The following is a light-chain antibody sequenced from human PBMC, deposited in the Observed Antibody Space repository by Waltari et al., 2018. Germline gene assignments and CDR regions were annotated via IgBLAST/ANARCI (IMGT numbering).Light chain of an antibody. J-gene: IGKJ4*01. CDR3: QQYYSTPPS. CDR2: WAS. Sequence: DIVMTQSPDSLAVSLGERAPIDCKSSQSILCSSNNKNYLAWYQRKPGQPPKLLIYWASTRESGVPDRFSGSGSGTDFTLTISSLQAEDVAVYYCQQYYSTPPSFGGGTKVEIK. V-gene: IGKV4-1*01. CDR1: QSILCSSNNKNY.